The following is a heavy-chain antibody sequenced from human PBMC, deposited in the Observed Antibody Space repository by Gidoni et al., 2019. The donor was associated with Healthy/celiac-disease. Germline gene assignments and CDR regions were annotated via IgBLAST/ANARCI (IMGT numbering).Heavy chain of an antibody. CDR3: GGRAVVTAGDAFDI. D-gene: IGHD2-21*02. V-gene: IGHV4-39*07. J-gene: IGHJ3*02. Sequence: QLQLQESGPGLVKPSETLSLTCTVSGGSISSSSYYWGWIRQPPGKGLEWIGSIYYSGSTYYNPSLKSRVTISVDTSKNQFSLKLSSVTAADTAVYYCGGRAVVTAGDAFDIWGQGTMVTVSS. CDR1: GGSISSSSYY. CDR2: IYYSGST.